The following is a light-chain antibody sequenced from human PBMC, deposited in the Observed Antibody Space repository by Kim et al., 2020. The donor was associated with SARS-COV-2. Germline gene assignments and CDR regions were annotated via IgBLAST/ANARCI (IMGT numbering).Light chain of an antibody. CDR1: SSDVGSYNR. CDR3: NSYTSSSTWV. J-gene: IGLJ3*02. CDR2: EVS. V-gene: IGLV2-18*02. Sequence: QSALTQPPSVSGSPGQSVTISCTGTSSDVGSYNRVSWYQQPPDTAPKLMIYEVSNRPSGVPDRFSGSKSGNTASLTISGLQAEDEADYYCNSYTSSSTWVFDGGTQLAV.